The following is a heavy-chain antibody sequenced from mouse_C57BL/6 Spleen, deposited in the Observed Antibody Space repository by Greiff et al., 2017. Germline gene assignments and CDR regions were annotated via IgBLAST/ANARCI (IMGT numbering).Heavy chain of an antibody. J-gene: IGHJ4*01. V-gene: IGHV1-64*01. CDR2: IHPNSGST. CDR3: ARGGRQLRLPCAMDY. Sequence: QVQLKQSGAELVKPGASVKLSCKASGYTFTSYWMHWVKQRPGQGLEWIGMIHPNSGSTNYNEKFKSKATLTVDKSSSTAYMQLSSLTSEDSAVYYCARGGRQLRLPCAMDYWGQGTSVTVSS. D-gene: IGHD3-2*02. CDR1: GYTFTSYW.